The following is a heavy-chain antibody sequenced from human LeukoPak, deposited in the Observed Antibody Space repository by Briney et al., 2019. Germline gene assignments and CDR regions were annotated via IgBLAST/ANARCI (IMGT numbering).Heavy chain of an antibody. CDR2: INHSGST. CDR3: ARDIGYYYGSGSYSHFDY. V-gene: IGHV4-34*01. D-gene: IGHD3-10*01. CDR1: GGSFSGYY. J-gene: IGHJ4*02. Sequence: SETLSLTCAVYGGSFSGYYWSWIRQPPGKGLEWIGEINHSGSTNYNPSLKSRVTISVDTSKNQFSLKLSSVTAADTAVYYCARDIGYYYGSGSYSHFDYWGQGTLVTVSS.